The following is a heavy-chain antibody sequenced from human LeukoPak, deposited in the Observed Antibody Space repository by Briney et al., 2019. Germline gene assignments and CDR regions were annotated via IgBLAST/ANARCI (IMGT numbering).Heavy chain of an antibody. J-gene: IGHJ4*02. CDR3: TRENSPFCPFAF. Sequence: SETLSLTCGVSGGSIDSTNYWNWVRQAPGKGLEWIGEIAHDGTRNYNSSLRSRVAMSFDRANNYFSLSLTAVTAADTALYYCTRENSPFCPFAFWGQGVLVTVSS. CDR1: GGSIDSTNY. V-gene: IGHV4-4*02. CDR2: IAHDGTR. D-gene: IGHD2/OR15-2a*01.